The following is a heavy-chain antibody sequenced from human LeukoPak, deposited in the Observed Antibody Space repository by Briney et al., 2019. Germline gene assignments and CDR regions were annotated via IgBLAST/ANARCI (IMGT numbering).Heavy chain of an antibody. V-gene: IGHV5-51*01. J-gene: IGHJ4*02. Sequence: GESLKISCKGSGYTFAGYWIGWVRQIPGKGLEWIGIAYPGNSNIKYNPSFQGRVTISADKSTSTAYLQWSSLRASDTGIYYCARHEALQCYLRAEYWGQGTLVTVSS. CDR1: GYTFAGYW. CDR3: ARHEALQCYLRAEY. D-gene: IGHD2-15*01. CDR2: AYPGNSNI.